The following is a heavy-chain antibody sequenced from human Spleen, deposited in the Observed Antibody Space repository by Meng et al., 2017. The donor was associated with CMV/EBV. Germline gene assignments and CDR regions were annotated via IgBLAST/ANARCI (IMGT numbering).Heavy chain of an antibody. V-gene: IGHV4-34*09. CDR2: INHSGST. J-gene: IGHJ4*02. CDR1: GGSFSGYY. D-gene: IGHD1-26*01. CDR3: ARGKRVGAYFDY. Sequence: QGQLQESGPGLVKPSQTLSLTCAVYGGSFSGYYWSWIRQPPGKGLEWIGEINHSGSTNYNPSLKSRVTISVDTSKNQFSLKLSSVTAADTAVYYCARGKRVGAYFDYWGQGTLVTVSS.